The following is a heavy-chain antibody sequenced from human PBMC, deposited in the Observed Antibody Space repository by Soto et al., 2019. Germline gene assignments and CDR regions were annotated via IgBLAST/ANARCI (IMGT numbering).Heavy chain of an antibody. CDR3: TTGDMTTVVTPDSAFDI. CDR1: GFTFSNAW. Sequence: EVQLVESGGGLVKPGGSLRLSCAASGFTFSNAWMSWVRQAPGKGLEWVGRIKSKTDGGTTDYAAPVKGRFTISRDDSKNTLYLQMNSLKTEDTAVYYCTTGDMTTVVTPDSAFDIWGQGTMVTVSS. J-gene: IGHJ3*02. D-gene: IGHD4-17*01. V-gene: IGHV3-15*01. CDR2: IKSKTDGGTT.